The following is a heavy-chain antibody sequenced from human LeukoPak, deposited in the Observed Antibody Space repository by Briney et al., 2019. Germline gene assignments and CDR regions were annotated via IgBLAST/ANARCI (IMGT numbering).Heavy chain of an antibody. V-gene: IGHV1-18*01. CDR2: ISAYNGNT. CDR3: ARDPLWFGEVRTFDC. Sequence: ASVKVSCKASGYTFTSYGISWVRQAPGQGLEWMGWISAYNGNTNYAQKLQGRVTMTTDTSTSTAYMELRSLRSDDTAVYYCARDPLWFGEVRTFDCWGQGTLVTVSS. CDR1: GYTFTSYG. D-gene: IGHD3-10*01. J-gene: IGHJ4*02.